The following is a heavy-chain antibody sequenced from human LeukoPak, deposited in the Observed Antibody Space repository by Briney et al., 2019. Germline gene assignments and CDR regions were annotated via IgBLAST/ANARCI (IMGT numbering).Heavy chain of an antibody. Sequence: GGSLGLSCTASGFTFGDYAMSWFRQAPGKGLEWVGFIRSKAYGGTTEYAASVKGRFTISRDDSKSIAYLQMDSLKTEDTAVYYCTRDGVPDSSGYYGYFDYWGQGTLVTVSS. V-gene: IGHV3-49*03. CDR3: TRDGVPDSSGYYGYFDY. CDR1: GFTFGDYA. CDR2: IRSKAYGGTT. D-gene: IGHD3-22*01. J-gene: IGHJ4*02.